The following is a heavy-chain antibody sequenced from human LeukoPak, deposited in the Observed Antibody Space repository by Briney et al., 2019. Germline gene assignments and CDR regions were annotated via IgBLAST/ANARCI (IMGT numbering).Heavy chain of an antibody. CDR1: GFTFSSYA. CDR3: AKRGDREFDY. CDR2: ISANGGST. Sequence: GGSLRLSCAASGFTFSSYAMTWVRQGPGKGLEWVSSISANGGSTYYADSVKGRCTISRDNPQNTLFLQLNNLRADDTAVYYCAKRGDREFDYWGQGDLVTVSS. J-gene: IGHJ4*02. V-gene: IGHV3-23*01.